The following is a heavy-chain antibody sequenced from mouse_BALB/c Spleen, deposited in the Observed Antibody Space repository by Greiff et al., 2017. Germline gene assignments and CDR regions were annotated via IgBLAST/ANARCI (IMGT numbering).Heavy chain of an antibody. V-gene: IGHV3-6*02. J-gene: IGHJ2*01. CDR2: ISYDGSN. Sequence: EVQRVESGPGLVKPSQSLSLTCSVTGYSITSGYYWNWIRQFPGNKLEWMGYISYDGSNNYNPSLKNRISITRDTSKNQFFLKLNSVTTEDTATYYCAREDYGFYFDYWGQGTTLTVSS. D-gene: IGHD2-2*01. CDR1: GYSITSGYY. CDR3: AREDYGFYFDY.